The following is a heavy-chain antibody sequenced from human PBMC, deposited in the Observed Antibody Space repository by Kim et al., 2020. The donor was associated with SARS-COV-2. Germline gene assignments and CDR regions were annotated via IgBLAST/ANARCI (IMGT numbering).Heavy chain of an antibody. CDR3: ASDSRQTYYYGSGSFDY. V-gene: IGHV3-7*05. CDR2: IKQDGSEK. CDR1: GFTFSSYW. Sequence: GGSLRLSCAASGFTFSSYWMSWVRQAPGKGLEWVANIKQDGSEKYYVDSVKGRFTISRDNAKNSLYLQMNSLRAEDTAVYYCASDSRQTYYYGSGSFDYWGQGTLVTVSS. J-gene: IGHJ4*02. D-gene: IGHD3-10*01.